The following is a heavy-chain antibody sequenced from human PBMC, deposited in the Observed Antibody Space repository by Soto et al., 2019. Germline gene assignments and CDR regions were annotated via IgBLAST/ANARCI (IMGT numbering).Heavy chain of an antibody. J-gene: IGHJ6*02. CDR1: GGSISSSSYY. Sequence: SETLSLTCTVSGGSISSSSYYWGWIRQPQGKGLEWIGSIYYSGSTYYNPSLKSRVTISVDTSKNQFSLKLSSVTAADTAVYYCARHSGGMDVWGQGTTVTVS. CDR3: ARHSGGMDV. V-gene: IGHV4-39*01. CDR2: IYYSGST.